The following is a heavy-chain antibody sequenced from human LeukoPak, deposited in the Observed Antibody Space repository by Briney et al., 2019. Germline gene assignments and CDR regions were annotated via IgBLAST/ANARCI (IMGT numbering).Heavy chain of an antibody. D-gene: IGHD2-2*01. J-gene: IGHJ6*03. CDR1: GGSFSGYY. V-gene: IGHV4-34*01. CDR2: INHSGST. Sequence: PSETLSLTCAVYGGSFSGYYWSWIRQPPGKGLEWIGEINHSGSTNYNPSLKSRVTISVDTAKNQFSLKLSSVTAADTAVYYCARDSLLPSAMGYYYMDVWGKGTTVTVSS. CDR3: ARDSLLPSAMGYYYMDV.